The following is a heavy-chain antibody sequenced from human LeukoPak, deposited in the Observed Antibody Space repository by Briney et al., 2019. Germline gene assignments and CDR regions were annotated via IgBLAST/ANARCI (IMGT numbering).Heavy chain of an antibody. CDR1: RYTFTGYY. Sequence: GASVKVSCKASRYTFTGYYMHWVRQAPGQGLEWMGWINPNSGVTDYAQNFQGRVTMTTDTSTSTAYMELRSLRSDDTAVYYCARDEDSSLFDPWGQGTLVTVSS. D-gene: IGHD6-13*01. J-gene: IGHJ5*02. CDR2: INPNSGVT. V-gene: IGHV1-2*02. CDR3: ARDEDSSLFDP.